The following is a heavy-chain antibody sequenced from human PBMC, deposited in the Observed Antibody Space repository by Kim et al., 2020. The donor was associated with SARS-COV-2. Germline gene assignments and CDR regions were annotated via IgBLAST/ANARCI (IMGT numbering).Heavy chain of an antibody. CDR2: IKSDGSDT. V-gene: IGHV3-74*01. D-gene: IGHD6-13*01. Sequence: GGSLRLSCEASGFTFSSYWMNWVRQAPGNGLVWVSRIKSDGSDTHYADSVKGRFTISRDNAKSTLHLQLNSLGVEDTGIYYCARGSFQQGFDPWGQGTLVTVSS. CDR3: ARGSFQQGFDP. CDR1: GFTFSSYW. J-gene: IGHJ5*02.